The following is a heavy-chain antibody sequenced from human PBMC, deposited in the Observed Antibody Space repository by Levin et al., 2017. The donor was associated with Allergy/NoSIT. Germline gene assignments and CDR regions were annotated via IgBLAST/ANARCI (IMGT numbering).Heavy chain of an antibody. D-gene: IGHD4-23*01. Sequence: SETLSLTCAVYGASLNGYYWSWIRQPPGKGLEWIGEIHQSGGTNYSPSLTSRDTISVDTSKNQFSLKMTSVTAADTAVYYCARGLYGGASVWGQGALVTVSS. J-gene: IGHJ4*02. CDR3: ARGLYGGASV. V-gene: IGHV4-34*01. CDR2: IHQSGGT. CDR1: GASLNGYY.